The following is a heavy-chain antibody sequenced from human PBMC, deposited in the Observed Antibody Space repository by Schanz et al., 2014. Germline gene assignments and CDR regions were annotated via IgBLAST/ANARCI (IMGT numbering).Heavy chain of an antibody. CDR3: ARGLVRYFAY. J-gene: IGHJ4*02. Sequence: QVQLVQSGAEVKKPGSSVKVSCKASGGTFSSFAIFWVRQAPGQGLEWMGQINPNSGATIYAQNFQGRVTMTRDTSISTAYMELSRLRSDDTAVYYCARGLVRYFAYWGQGTLVTVSS. D-gene: IGHD2-8*02. CDR2: INPNSGAT. V-gene: IGHV1-2*06. CDR1: GGTFSSFA.